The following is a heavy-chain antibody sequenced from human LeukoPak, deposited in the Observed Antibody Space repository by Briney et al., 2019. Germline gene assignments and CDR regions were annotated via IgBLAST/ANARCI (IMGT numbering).Heavy chain of an antibody. V-gene: IGHV1-8*01. CDR1: GYTFTSYD. J-gene: IGHJ4*02. D-gene: IGHD5-12*01. Sequence: GASVKVSCKASGYTFTSYDINWVRQATGQGLEWRGWMNPNSGNRGYAKKLQGRVTMTRNTSISPAYIELSSLRSEDPAVYYCASGLGPTSKRWLRGGGYWGEGTLVTVSS. CDR3: ASGLGPTSKRWLRGGGY. CDR2: MNPNSGNR.